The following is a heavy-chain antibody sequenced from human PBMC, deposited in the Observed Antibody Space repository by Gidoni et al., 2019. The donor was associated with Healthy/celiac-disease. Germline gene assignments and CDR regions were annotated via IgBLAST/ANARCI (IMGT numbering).Heavy chain of an antibody. V-gene: IGHV4-31*03. CDR2: IYYSGST. Sequence: QVQLQESGPGLVKPSQTLSLPCTFPGGSISSGGYYWSWIRQHPGKGLEWIGYIYYSGSTYYNPSLKSRVTISVDTSKNQFSLKLSSVTAADTAVYYCARDSRYGDKKHYFDYWGQGTLVTVSS. J-gene: IGHJ4*02. D-gene: IGHD4-17*01. CDR3: ARDSRYGDKKHYFDY. CDR1: GGSISSGGYY.